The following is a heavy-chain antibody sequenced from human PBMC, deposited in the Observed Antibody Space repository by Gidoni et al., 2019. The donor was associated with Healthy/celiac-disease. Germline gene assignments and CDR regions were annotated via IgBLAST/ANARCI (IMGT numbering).Heavy chain of an antibody. J-gene: IGHJ6*02. D-gene: IGHD5-12*01. Sequence: QVQLVESGGGLVKPGGSLRLSCAASGSNFSDYDMSWIRQAPGKGLELVSYISSSGSTIYYADSVKGRFTISRDNAKNSLYLQMNSLRAEDTAVYYCAREDYRGYSGYDPNYYYYYGMDVWGQGTTVTVSS. CDR3: AREDYRGYSGYDPNYYYYYGMDV. CDR2: ISSSGSTI. V-gene: IGHV3-11*01. CDR1: GSNFSDYD.